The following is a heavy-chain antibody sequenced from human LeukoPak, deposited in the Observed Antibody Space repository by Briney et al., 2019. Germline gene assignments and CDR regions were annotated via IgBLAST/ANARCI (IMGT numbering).Heavy chain of an antibody. D-gene: IGHD2-2*01. CDR2: ISGSGGST. V-gene: IGHV3-23*01. CDR1: AFTFSSYG. J-gene: IGHJ5*02. Sequence: QTGGSLRLSCAASAFTFSSYGMSWVRQAPGKGLEWVSAISGSGGSTYYADSVKGRFTISRDNSKNTLYLQMNSLRAEDTAVYYCAKDPDIVVVPAASNWFDPWGQGTLVTVSS. CDR3: AKDPDIVVVPAASNWFDP.